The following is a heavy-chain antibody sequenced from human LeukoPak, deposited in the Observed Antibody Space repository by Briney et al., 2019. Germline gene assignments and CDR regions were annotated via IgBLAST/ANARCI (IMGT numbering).Heavy chain of an antibody. V-gene: IGHV3-21*01. CDR1: GFNISSYS. J-gene: IGHJ4*02. CDR3: ASHRMVRGVNDY. CDR2: ISSSSSYI. D-gene: IGHD3-10*01. Sequence: PGGSLRLSCAASGFNISSYSMNWGRQAPGKGLELVSSISSSSSYIYYADSVKGRFTISRDNAKNSLYLQMNSVRAEDTAVYYCASHRMVRGVNDYWGQGTLVTVSS.